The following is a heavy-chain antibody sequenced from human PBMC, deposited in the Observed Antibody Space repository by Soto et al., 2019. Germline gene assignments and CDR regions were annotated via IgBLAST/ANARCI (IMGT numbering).Heavy chain of an antibody. Sequence: GGSLRLSCTASGFTFGDYAMSWFRQAPGKGLEWVGFIRSKAYGGTTEYAASVKGRFTISRDDSKSIAYLQMNSLKTEDTAVYYCTRASGGSTSPHTWFDPWGQGTLVPVPS. CDR3: TRASGGSTSPHTWFDP. CDR2: IRSKAYGGTT. V-gene: IGHV3-49*03. D-gene: IGHD2-2*01. J-gene: IGHJ5*02. CDR1: GFTFGDYA.